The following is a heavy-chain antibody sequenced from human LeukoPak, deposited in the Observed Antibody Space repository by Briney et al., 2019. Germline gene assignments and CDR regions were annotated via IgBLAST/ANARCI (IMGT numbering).Heavy chain of an antibody. CDR1: GYTFTSYG. Sequence: ASVKVSCKASGYTFTSYGISWVRQAPGQGLEWMGWISAYNGNTNYAQKLQGRVTMTTDTSTNTACMELRSLRSDDTAVYYCARDRTIAAAGTPDYWGQGTLVTVSS. V-gene: IGHV1-18*01. CDR2: ISAYNGNT. CDR3: ARDRTIAAAGTPDY. D-gene: IGHD6-13*01. J-gene: IGHJ4*02.